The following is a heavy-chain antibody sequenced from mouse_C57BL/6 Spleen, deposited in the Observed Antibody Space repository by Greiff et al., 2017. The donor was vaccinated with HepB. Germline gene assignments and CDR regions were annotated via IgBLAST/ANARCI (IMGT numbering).Heavy chain of an antibody. CDR3: ARGAYYSNYPFAY. J-gene: IGHJ3*01. V-gene: IGHV1-61*01. Sequence: QVQLQQPGAELVRPGSSVKLSCKASGYTFTSYWMDWVKQRPGQGLEWIGNIYPSDSETHYNQKFKDKATLTVDKSSSTAYMQLSSLTSEDSAVYYCARGAYYSNYPFAYWGQGTLVTVSA. CDR1: GYTFTSYW. D-gene: IGHD2-5*01. CDR2: IYPSDSET.